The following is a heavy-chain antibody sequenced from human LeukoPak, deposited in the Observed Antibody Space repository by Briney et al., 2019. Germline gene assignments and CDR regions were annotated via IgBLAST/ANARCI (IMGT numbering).Heavy chain of an antibody. Sequence: TSETLSLTCTVSGGSFSSYYWSWIRQPPGKGLEWIGYIYYSGSTNYNPSLKSRVTISVDTSKNQFSLKLNSVTAADTAVYYCARQGGSSSAYYWFDPWGQGTLVTVSS. V-gene: IGHV4-59*08. CDR1: GGSFSSYY. CDR2: IYYSGST. CDR3: ARQGGSSSAYYWFDP. D-gene: IGHD3-22*01. J-gene: IGHJ5*02.